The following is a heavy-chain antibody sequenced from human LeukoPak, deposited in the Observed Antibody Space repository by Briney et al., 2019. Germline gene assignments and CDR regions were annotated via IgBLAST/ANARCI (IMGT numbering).Heavy chain of an antibody. Sequence: ASVKVSCKASGYTFTSYGISWVRQAPGQGLEWMGWINPNSGGTNYAQKFQGRVTMTRNTSISTAYMELSSLRSEDTAVYYCARGGPAYSSIGVADPFDYWGQGTLVTVSS. CDR2: INPNSGGT. J-gene: IGHJ4*02. CDR1: GYTFTSYG. V-gene: IGHV1-8*02. D-gene: IGHD6-19*01. CDR3: ARGGPAYSSIGVADPFDY.